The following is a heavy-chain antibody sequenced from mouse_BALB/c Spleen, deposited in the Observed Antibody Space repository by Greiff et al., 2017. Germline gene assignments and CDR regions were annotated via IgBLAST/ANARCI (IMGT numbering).Heavy chain of an antibody. Sequence: EVKLQESGPGLVKPSQSLSLTCSVTGYSITSGYYWNWIRQFPGNKLEWMGYISYDGSNNYNPSLKNRISITRDTSKNQFFLKLNSVTTEDTATYYCARYYDYDEGWFAYWGQGTLVTVSA. J-gene: IGHJ3*01. CDR3: ARYYDYDEGWFAY. D-gene: IGHD2-4*01. V-gene: IGHV3-6*02. CDR1: GYSITSGYY. CDR2: ISYDGSN.